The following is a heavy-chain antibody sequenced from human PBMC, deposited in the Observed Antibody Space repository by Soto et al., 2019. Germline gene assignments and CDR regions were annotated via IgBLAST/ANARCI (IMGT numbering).Heavy chain of an antibody. Sequence: EVQLVESGGGLVQPGGSLRLSCAASAFTFSSYWMTWVRQAPGKGLAWVANIKQDGSDKYYVDSVKGRFTISRDNAKNLLSRQMNSLRADDTAGYYCSTYTTSSGGLDPGGQGILVTVSS. V-gene: IGHV3-7*01. D-gene: IGHD6-6*01. CDR3: STYTTSSGGLDP. CDR2: IKQDGSDK. CDR1: AFTFSSYW. J-gene: IGHJ5*02.